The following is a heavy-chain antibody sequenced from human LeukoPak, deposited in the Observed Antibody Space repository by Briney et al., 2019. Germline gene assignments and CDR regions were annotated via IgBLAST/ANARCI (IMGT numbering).Heavy chain of an antibody. CDR1: GFTFRNYV. J-gene: IGHJ4*02. CDR2: TSSDLNVK. Sequence: GGSLRLSCAASGFTFRNYVIHWVRQAPGKGLEWVAVTSSDLNVKLYADSVKGRFTISRDNSRGTLYLQMNSLRPEDTAIYYCAREGYYGSGSPPSLYFDYWGQGTLVTVSS. D-gene: IGHD3-10*01. V-gene: IGHV3-30-3*01. CDR3: AREGYYGSGSPPSLYFDY.